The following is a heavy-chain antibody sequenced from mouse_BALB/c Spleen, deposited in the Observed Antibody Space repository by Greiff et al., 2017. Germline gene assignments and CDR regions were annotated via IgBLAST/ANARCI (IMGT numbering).Heavy chain of an antibody. J-gene: IGHJ4*01. D-gene: IGHD2-10*01. CDR1: GFSLTSYG. Sequence: VHLVESGPGLVQPSQSLSITCTVSGFSLTSYGVHWVRQSPGKGLEWLGVIWSGGSTDYNAAFISRLSISKDNSKSQVFFKMNSLQANDTAIYYCASSLLFMDYWGQGTSVTVSS. CDR3: ASSLLFMDY. V-gene: IGHV2-2*02. CDR2: IWSGGST.